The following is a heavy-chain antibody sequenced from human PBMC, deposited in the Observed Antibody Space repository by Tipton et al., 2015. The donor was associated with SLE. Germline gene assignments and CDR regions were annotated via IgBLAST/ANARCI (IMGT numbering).Heavy chain of an antibody. J-gene: IGHJ3*02. CDR2: IYSGGST. V-gene: IGHV3-53*04. Sequence: SLRLSCAASGFTVSSNYMSWVRQAPGKGLEWVSVIYSGGSTYYADSGKGRFTISRHNSKNTLYLQMNSLRAEDTAVYYCARGPQVGTWDAFDIWGQGTMVTVSS. D-gene: IGHD1-26*01. CDR1: GFTVSSNY. CDR3: ARGPQVGTWDAFDI.